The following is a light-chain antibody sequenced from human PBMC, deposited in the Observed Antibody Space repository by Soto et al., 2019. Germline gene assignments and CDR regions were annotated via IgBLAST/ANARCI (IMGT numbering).Light chain of an antibody. V-gene: IGLV1-51*01. CDR1: SSNIGNNY. CDR3: GTCDSSLSAGV. J-gene: IGLJ2*01. CDR2: DNN. Sequence: QSVLTQPPSVSAAPGQKVTISCSGSSSNIGNNYVSWYQQLPGTAPNLLIYDNNKRPSGIPDRFSGSKSGTSATLGITGLQTGDEADYYCGTCDSSLSAGVFGGGTQLTVL.